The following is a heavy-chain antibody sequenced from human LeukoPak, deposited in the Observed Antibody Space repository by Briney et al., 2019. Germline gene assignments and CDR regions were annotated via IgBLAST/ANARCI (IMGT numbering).Heavy chain of an antibody. CDR3: AKDGRRDWQWPNYYFDY. J-gene: IGHJ4*02. D-gene: IGHD6-19*01. CDR1: GFTFSSYG. V-gene: IGHV3-30*02. CDR2: IRYDGSNK. Sequence: TGGSLRLSCAASGFTFSSYGMHWVRQAPGKGLEWVAFIRYDGSNKYYADSVKGRFTISRDNSKNTLYLQMNSLRAEDTAVYYCAKDGRRDWQWPNYYFDYWGQGTLVTVSS.